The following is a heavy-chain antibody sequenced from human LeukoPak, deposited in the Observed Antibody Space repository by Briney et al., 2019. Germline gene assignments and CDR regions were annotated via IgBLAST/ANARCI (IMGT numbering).Heavy chain of an antibody. CDR3: ARDSLSGSYPDY. D-gene: IGHD1-26*01. J-gene: IGHJ4*02. V-gene: IGHV3-48*01. Sequence: PGGSLRLSCAASGFTFSSYSMNWVRQAPGKGLEWVSCISSSSSTIYYADSVKGRFTISRDNAKNSLYLQMNSLRAEDTAVYYCARDSLSGSYPDYWGQGTLVTVSS. CDR2: ISSSSSTI. CDR1: GFTFSSYS.